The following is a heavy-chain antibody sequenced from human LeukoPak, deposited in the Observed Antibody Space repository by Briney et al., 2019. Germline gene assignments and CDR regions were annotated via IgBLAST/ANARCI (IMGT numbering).Heavy chain of an antibody. D-gene: IGHD3-10*01. V-gene: IGHV5-51*01. Sequence: GEPLKISWKGSGYSFTSYRIGWVGQMHGKGLEWMGIIYPGDSDTRYSPSFQGQVTISADKSISTAYLQWSSLKASDTAMYYCARRKKGELLIAYWGQGTLVTVSS. J-gene: IGHJ4*02. CDR1: GYSFTSYR. CDR2: IYPGDSDT. CDR3: ARRKKGELLIAY.